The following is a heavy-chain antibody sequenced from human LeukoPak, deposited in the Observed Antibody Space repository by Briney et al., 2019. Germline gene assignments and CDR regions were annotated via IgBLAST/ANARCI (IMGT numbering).Heavy chain of an antibody. D-gene: IGHD2-15*01. CDR2: ISSSSSYI. CDR1: GFSLSSYS. CDR3: ARAIIVVVVDY. V-gene: IGHV3-21*01. Sequence: KPWGSLRLSCAASGFSLSSYSMNWVRQAPGKGLEWVSSISSSSSYIYYADSVKGRFTLSRDNAKNSLYLQMNSLRAEDTAVYYCARAIIVVVVDYWGQGTLVTVSS. J-gene: IGHJ4*02.